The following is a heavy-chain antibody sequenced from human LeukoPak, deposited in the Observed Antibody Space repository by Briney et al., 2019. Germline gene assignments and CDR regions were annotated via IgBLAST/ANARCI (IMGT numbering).Heavy chain of an antibody. CDR3: AKDRDWGTSFFYY. V-gene: IGHV3-30*18. CDR1: GFSFSSYG. J-gene: IGHJ4*02. CDR2: ISYDGSNK. D-gene: IGHD3-16*01. Sequence: GGCLRLSCAASGFSFSSYGMHWVRPAPGEGREWVAVISYDGSNKYYADSVKGRFTISRDNSKNTLYLQMNSLRAEDTAVYYCAKDRDWGTSFFYYWWREALVTVAS.